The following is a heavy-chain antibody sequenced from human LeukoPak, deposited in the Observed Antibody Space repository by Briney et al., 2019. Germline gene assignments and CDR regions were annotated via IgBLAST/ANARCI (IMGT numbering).Heavy chain of an antibody. CDR3: ARHQHYGMDV. Sequence: GGSLRLSCAASGFTFSDYYMSWIRQAPGRGQEWVSYISSSGSPISYADSVKGRSTISRDNTKNSLYLQMNSLRAEDTAVYYCARHQHYGMDVWGQGTTVTVSS. J-gene: IGHJ6*02. CDR2: ISSSGSPI. V-gene: IGHV3-11*01. CDR1: GFTFSDYY.